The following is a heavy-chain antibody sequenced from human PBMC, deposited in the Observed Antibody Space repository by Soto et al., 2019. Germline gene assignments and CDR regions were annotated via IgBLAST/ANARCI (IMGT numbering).Heavy chain of an antibody. CDR3: ARDLPGVYVWVLQTSDAFDI. V-gene: IGHV1-18*04. Sequence: ASVKVSCKASGYTFTSYGISWVRQAPGQGLEWMGWISAYNGNTNYAQKLQGRVTMTTDTSTSTAYMELRSLRSDDTAVYYCARDLPGVYVWVLQTSDAFDIWGQGTMVTVSS. CDR1: GYTFTSYG. D-gene: IGHD3-16*01. J-gene: IGHJ3*02. CDR2: ISAYNGNT.